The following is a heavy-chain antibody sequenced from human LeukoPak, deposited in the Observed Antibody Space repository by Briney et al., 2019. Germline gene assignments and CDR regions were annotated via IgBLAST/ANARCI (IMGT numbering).Heavy chain of an antibody. J-gene: IGHJ4*02. CDR2: ISYDGSNN. Sequence: GGSLRLSCAASGFTFSSYGMHWVRQAPGKGLEWVAVISYDGSNNYYADSVKGRFTISRDNSKNTLFLQMNSLRGEDTAVYYCARGGYTFGHTFDYWGQGTLVTVSS. CDR3: ARGGYTFGHTFDY. CDR1: GFTFSSYG. V-gene: IGHV3-30*03. D-gene: IGHD5-18*01.